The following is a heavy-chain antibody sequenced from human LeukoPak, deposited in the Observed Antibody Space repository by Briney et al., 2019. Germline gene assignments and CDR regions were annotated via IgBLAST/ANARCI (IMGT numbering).Heavy chain of an antibody. J-gene: IGHJ5*02. CDR2: FDPEDGET. V-gene: IGHV1-24*01. Sequence: GASVKVSCKVSGYTLTELSMHWVRHAPGKGPEWMGGFDPEDGETIYAKKCQGRVTMTEDTSTDTAYMELSSLRSEDTAVYYCATAFRYYYGSGTSKFDPWGQGTLVTVSS. CDR3: ATAFRYYYGSGTSKFDP. CDR1: GYTLTELS. D-gene: IGHD3-10*01.